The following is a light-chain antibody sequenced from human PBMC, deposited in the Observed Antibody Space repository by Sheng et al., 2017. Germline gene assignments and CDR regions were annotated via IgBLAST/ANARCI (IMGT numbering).Light chain of an antibody. CDR2: GAS. Sequence: EIVMTQSPATLSVSPGERATLSCRASQSVTSDLAWYQQKPGQAPRLLIYGASTRATGIPARVSGSGSGTEFTLTISSLQSEDFAVYYCQQYYTTPLTFGQGTKVEIK. CDR1: QSVTSD. V-gene: IGKV3-15*01. J-gene: IGKJ1*01. CDR3: QQYYTTPLT.